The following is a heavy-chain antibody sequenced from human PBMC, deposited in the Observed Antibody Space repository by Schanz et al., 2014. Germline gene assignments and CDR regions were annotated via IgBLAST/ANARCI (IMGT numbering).Heavy chain of an antibody. CDR1: GFTFSFSG. CDR3: ARENLNWEAFDI. CDR2: IRSDGTNK. J-gene: IGHJ3*02. Sequence: VQLVESGGGLIQPGGSLRLSCAASGFTFSFSGMQWVRQAPGKGLEWVAFIRSDGTNKYYADSVKGRFTISRDNAKNSLYLEMTSLRGEDTAVYYCARENLNWEAFDIWGQGTVVTVSS. V-gene: IGHV3-30*02. D-gene: IGHD7-27*01.